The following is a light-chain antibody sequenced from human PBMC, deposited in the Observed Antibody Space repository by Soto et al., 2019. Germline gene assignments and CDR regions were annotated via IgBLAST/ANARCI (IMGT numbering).Light chain of an antibody. V-gene: IGLV2-14*01. CDR1: RSDVGGYNY. CDR3: SSYTSSSTLV. Sequence: QSALTQPASVSGSPGQSITISCTGTRSDVGGYNYVSWYQQHPGKVPKLMIYEVRNRPSGVSNRFSGSKSGITASLTISGLQAEDEADYYCSSYTSSSTLVFGTGTKLTVL. J-gene: IGLJ1*01. CDR2: EVR.